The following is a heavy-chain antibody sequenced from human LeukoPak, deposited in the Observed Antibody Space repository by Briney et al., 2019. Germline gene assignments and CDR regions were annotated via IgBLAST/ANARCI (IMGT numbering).Heavy chain of an antibody. Sequence: ASVKVSCKASGYTFTSYYMHWVRQAPGQGLEWMGIINPSGGSTSYAQKFQGRVTMTRDTSTSTVYVELSSLRSEDTAVYYCARAYYYDSSGYYRYYFDYWGQGTLVTVSS. CDR2: INPSGGST. CDR3: ARAYYYDSSGYYRYYFDY. J-gene: IGHJ4*02. V-gene: IGHV1-46*01. D-gene: IGHD3-22*01. CDR1: GYTFTSYY.